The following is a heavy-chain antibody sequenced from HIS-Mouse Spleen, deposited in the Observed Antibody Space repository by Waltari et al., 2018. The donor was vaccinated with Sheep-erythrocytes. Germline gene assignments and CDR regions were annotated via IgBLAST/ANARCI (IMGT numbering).Heavy chain of an antibody. J-gene: IGHJ3*02. CDR1: GFTSSSNS. V-gene: IGHV3-30-3*01. Sequence: QVQLVESGGGVVQPGGSRRRPCAASGFTSSSNSRPWVRQAPGKGLEWVAVISYDGSNKYYADSVKGRFTISRDNSKNTLYLQMNSLRAEDTAVYYCARDAAGIMITFGGDAFDIWGQGTMVTVSS. CDR2: ISYDGSNK. D-gene: IGHD3-16*01. CDR3: ARDAAGIMITFGGDAFDI.